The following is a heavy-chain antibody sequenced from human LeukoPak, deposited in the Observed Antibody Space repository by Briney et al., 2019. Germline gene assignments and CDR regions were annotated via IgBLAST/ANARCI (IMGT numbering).Heavy chain of an antibody. CDR3: AKTTSVYGSGDDYSDATNWFDP. Sequence: GGSLRLSCAASGFTFSSYSMNWVRQAPGKGLEWVSYISSSSSTIYYADSVKGQFTISRDNSKNTLYLQMNSLRAEDTAMYYCAKTTSVYGSGDDYSDATNWFDPWGQGTLVTVSS. CDR1: GFTFSSYS. D-gene: IGHD3-10*01. V-gene: IGHV3-48*01. J-gene: IGHJ5*02. CDR2: ISSSSSTI.